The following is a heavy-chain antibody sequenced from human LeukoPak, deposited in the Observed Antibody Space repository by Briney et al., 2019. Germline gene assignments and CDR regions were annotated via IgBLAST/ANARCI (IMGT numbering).Heavy chain of an antibody. D-gene: IGHD3-10*01. CDR3: ARGGYYGSGNDFRFDP. J-gene: IGHJ5*02. CDR2: IHYTGST. CDR1: GGSISSYY. Sequence: SETLSLTCTVSGGSISSYYWSWIRQPPGKGLECIGYIHYTGSTNYNPSLKSRVTISVDTSKNQFSLKLSSVTAADTAIYYCARGGYYGSGNDFRFDPWGQGTLVTVSS. V-gene: IGHV4-59*01.